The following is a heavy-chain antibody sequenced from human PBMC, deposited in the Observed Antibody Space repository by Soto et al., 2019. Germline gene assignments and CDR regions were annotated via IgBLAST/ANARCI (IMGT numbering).Heavy chain of an antibody. V-gene: IGHV4-30-4*01. CDR3: ARSLEYGIPFDK. CDR2: IYNGGPT. CDR1: GVSIINGDYY. D-gene: IGHD2-8*01. Sequence: SETLSLTCTVSGVSIINGDYYWNWIRQTPGKGLEWIGYIYNGGPTYYNPSLESRLSLSVDTSGNQFSLRLSSVTAADTAIYYCARSLEYGIPFDKWGQGTLVTVSS. J-gene: IGHJ4*02.